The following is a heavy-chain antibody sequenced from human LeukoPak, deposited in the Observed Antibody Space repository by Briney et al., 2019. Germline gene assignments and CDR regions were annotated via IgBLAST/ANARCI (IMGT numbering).Heavy chain of an antibody. Sequence: ASVTVSCKASGYTFTDYYIHWVRQAPGQGLEWMGWVDPNSGSTNYPQKFQGRVTMTRDTSISTAYLDLSRLRSEVTAVYYCARGGXXDDAFDIWGQGTMVSVSS. CDR3: ARGGXXDDAFDI. J-gene: IGHJ3*02. CDR1: GYTFTDYY. CDR2: VDPNSGST. D-gene: IGHD6-25*01. V-gene: IGHV1-2*02.